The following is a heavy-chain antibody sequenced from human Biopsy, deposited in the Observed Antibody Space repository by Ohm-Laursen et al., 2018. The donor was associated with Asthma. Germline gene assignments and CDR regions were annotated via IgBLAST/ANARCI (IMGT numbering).Heavy chain of an antibody. CDR1: GFTFDNYT. V-gene: IGHV3-30*04. CDR2: ISCDGRNT. J-gene: IGHJ6*02. Sequence: SLRLSCAASGFTFDNYTMHWVRQAPGKGLEWVTIISCDGRNTYYADSVEGRFTISRDNSKNTLFLQMSSLRPEDTAVYYCARGGLHYYEYYGMDAWGQGTTVTVSS. D-gene: IGHD2-21*02. CDR3: ARGGLHYYEYYGMDA.